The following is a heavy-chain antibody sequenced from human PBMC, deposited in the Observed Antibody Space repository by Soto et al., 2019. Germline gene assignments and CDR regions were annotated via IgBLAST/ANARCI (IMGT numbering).Heavy chain of an antibody. CDR2: IWYDGSNK. D-gene: IGHD1-1*01. J-gene: IGHJ4*02. V-gene: IGHV3-33*01. CDR3: AREVGDVLERAPPYFVY. Sequence: GSLRLSCAASGFTFSSYGMHWVRQAPGKGLEWVAVIWYDGSNKYYADSVKGRFTISRDNSKNTLYLQMNSLRAEDTAVYYCAREVGDVLERAPPYFVYWGQGTLVTVSS. CDR1: GFTFSSYG.